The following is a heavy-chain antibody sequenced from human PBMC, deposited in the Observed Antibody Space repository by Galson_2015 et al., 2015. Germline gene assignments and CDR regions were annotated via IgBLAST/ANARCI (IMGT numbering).Heavy chain of an antibody. CDR2: ISSSSSTI. CDR3: ARDDSSGWYVGGSDYFDY. J-gene: IGHJ4*02. V-gene: IGHV3-48*02. D-gene: IGHD6-19*01. Sequence: SLRLSCAASGFTFSSYRMNWVRQAPGKGLEWVSYISSSSSTIYYADSVKGRFTISRDNAKNSLYLQMNSLRDEDTAVYYCARDDSSGWYVGGSDYFDYWGQGTLVTVSS. CDR1: GFTFSSYR.